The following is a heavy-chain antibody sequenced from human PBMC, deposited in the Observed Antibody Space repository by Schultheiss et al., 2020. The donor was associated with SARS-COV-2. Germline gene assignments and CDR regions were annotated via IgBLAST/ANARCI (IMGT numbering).Heavy chain of an antibody. CDR2: IYYSGST. Sequence: GSLRLSCTVSGGSISSYYWSWIRQPAGKGLEWIGYIYYSGSTNYNPSLKSRVTISVDTSKNQFSLKLSSVTAADTAVYYCARGVTPAEEDYWGQGTLVTVSS. CDR3: ARGVTPAEEDY. J-gene: IGHJ4*02. D-gene: IGHD2-21*02. CDR1: GGSISSYY. V-gene: IGHV4-59*01.